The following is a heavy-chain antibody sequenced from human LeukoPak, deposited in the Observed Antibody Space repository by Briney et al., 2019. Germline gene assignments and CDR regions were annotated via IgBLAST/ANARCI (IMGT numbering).Heavy chain of an antibody. CDR2: ISWDGGST. V-gene: IGHV3-43D*03. D-gene: IGHD3-9*01. Sequence: GGSLRLSCAASGFTFDDYAMHWVRQAPGKGLEWVSLISWDGGSTYYADSVKGRFTTSRDNSKNSLYLQMNSLRAEDTALYYCAKPADNYYYYMDVWGKGTTVTVSS. CDR1: GFTFDDYA. CDR3: AKPADNYYYYMDV. J-gene: IGHJ6*03.